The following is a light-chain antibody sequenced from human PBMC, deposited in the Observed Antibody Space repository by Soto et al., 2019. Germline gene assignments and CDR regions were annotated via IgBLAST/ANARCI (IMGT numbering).Light chain of an antibody. CDR3: QQYNSYSWT. Sequence: STLSASVGDRVTITCRASQSISNWLAWYQQRPGKAPRLLIYKASNLESGVPSRFSGSGSGTEFTLIITSLQPDDSATYYCQQYNSYSWTFGQGTKVDIK. V-gene: IGKV1-5*03. CDR2: KAS. J-gene: IGKJ1*01. CDR1: QSISNW.